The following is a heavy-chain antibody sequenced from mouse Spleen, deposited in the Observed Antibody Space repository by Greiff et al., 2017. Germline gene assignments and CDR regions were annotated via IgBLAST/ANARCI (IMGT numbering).Heavy chain of an antibody. V-gene: IGHV6-6*01. J-gene: IGHJ4*01. CDR1: GFTFSDAW. CDR2: IRNKANNHAT. Sequence: EVKVEESGGGLVQPGGSMKLSCAASGFTFSDAWMDWVRQSPEKGLEWVAEIRNKANNHATYYAESVKGRFTISRDDSKSSVYLQMNSLRAEDTGIYYCTRTLTTVVHYYAMDYWGQGTSVTVSS. CDR3: TRTLTTVVHYYAMDY. D-gene: IGHD1-1*01.